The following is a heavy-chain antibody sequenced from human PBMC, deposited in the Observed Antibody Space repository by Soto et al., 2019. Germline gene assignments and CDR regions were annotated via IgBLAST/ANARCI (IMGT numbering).Heavy chain of an antibody. V-gene: IGHV3-64D*08. CDR1: GFTFSSYD. CDR2: ISSNGNRT. J-gene: IGHJ3*02. Sequence: EVQVVESGGGLVQPGGSLRLSCSASGFTFSSYDMHWVRQVPGKGLEYVSAISSNGNRTYYADPVKGRFTISRDNSKNTLYLQMSSLRVEDTAVYYCVKDTPPSYCGGDCYGFDIWGQGTMVTVSS. CDR3: VKDTPPSYCGGDCYGFDI. D-gene: IGHD2-21*02.